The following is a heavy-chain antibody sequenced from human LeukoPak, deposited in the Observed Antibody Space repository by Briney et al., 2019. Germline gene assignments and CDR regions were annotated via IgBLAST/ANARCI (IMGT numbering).Heavy chain of an antibody. J-gene: IGHJ6*03. CDR2: MKPNSGNT. CDR1: GYTFTSYD. V-gene: IGHV1-8*01. CDR3: ARGPRDYVWESRLYYMDV. D-gene: IGHD3-16*01. Sequence: ASVKVSCKASGYTFTSYDINWGRQATRQGLEWMGWMKPNSGNTGYAQKFQGRVTMTRNTSISTAYLELSSLRSEDTAVYYCARGPRDYVWESRLYYMDVWGKGTTVTISS.